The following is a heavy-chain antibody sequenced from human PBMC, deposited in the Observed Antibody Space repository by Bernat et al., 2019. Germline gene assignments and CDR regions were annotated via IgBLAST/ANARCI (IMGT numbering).Heavy chain of an antibody. CDR3: AKNLETGTANYDY. D-gene: IGHD1-1*01. V-gene: IGHV3-23*01. CDR1: GFTFSAYA. Sequence: SCAASGFTFSAYAMTWVRQAPGKELEWVSAISGDSIYTYYSDSVRGRFTTSRDNSKNTLYLQLNSLRAEDTAVYYCAKNLETGTANYDYWGKGTLV. CDR2: ISGDSIYT. J-gene: IGHJ4*02.